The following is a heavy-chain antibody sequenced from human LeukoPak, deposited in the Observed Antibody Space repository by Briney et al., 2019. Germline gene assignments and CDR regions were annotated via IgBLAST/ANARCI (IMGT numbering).Heavy chain of an antibody. CDR3: ARDRSSCSGGSCYHFDY. D-gene: IGHD2-15*01. J-gene: IGHJ4*02. Sequence: PGGSLRLSCAASGFTFSDYYMSWIRQAPGKGLERVSYISSSGSTIYYADSVKGRFTISRDNAKNSLYLQMNSLRAEDTAVYYCARDRSSCSGGSCYHFDYWGQGTLVTVSS. CDR1: GFTFSDYY. V-gene: IGHV3-11*04. CDR2: ISSSGSTI.